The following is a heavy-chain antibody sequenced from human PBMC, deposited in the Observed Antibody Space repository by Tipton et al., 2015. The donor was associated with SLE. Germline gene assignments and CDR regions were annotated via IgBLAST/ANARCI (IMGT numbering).Heavy chain of an antibody. D-gene: IGHD4-17*01. CDR1: GFTFSTYT. V-gene: IGHV3-21*01. J-gene: IGHJ1*01. CDR3: ARVPLQDYEVYFQH. CDR2: IIRSSSYI. Sequence: SLRLSCAASGFTFSTYTMNWVRQAPGKGLELVSSIIRSSSYIAYADSVKGRFTISRDNAKNLLFLQLKSLRAEDTAVYYCARVPLQDYEVYFQHWGQGTLVTVSS.